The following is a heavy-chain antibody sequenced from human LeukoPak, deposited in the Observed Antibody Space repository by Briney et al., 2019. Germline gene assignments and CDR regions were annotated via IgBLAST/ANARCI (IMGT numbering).Heavy chain of an antibody. D-gene: IGHD2-2*01. CDR3: ARRDCSSTSCYFFDY. Sequence: GESLRISCKGSGYNFPNYWIGWVRQMPGKGLERMGFINPGDSATIYSPSFQGQVTISADKSISTAYLQWSSLKASDTAMYYCARRDCSSTSCYFFDYWGQGTLVTVSS. CDR1: GYNFPNYW. J-gene: IGHJ4*02. CDR2: INPGDSAT. V-gene: IGHV5-51*01.